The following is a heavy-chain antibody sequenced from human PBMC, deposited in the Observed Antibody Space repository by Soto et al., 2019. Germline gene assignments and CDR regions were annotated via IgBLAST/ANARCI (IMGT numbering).Heavy chain of an antibody. CDR1: GFTFDDYG. CDR3: ARDRSYSNYYFDY. V-gene: IGHV3-20*04. J-gene: IGHJ4*02. CDR2: INWNGGST. Sequence: EVQLVESGGGVVRPGGSLRVSCAASGFTFDDYGMTWVRQAPGKGLECISAINWNGGSTGYADSVKGRFTISRDNAKNSLYLQMNSLRAEDTALYYCARDRSYSNYYFDYWGQGTLVTVSS. D-gene: IGHD4-4*01.